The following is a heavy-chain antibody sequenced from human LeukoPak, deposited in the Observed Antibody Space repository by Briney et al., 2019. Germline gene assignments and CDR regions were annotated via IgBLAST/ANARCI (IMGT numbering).Heavy chain of an antibody. CDR3: ARSYYYDSSGYYDFDY. V-gene: IGHV3-48*01. D-gene: IGHD3-22*01. Sequence: GGSLRLSCAASGFTFCSYSMNWVRQAPGKGLEWVSYISSSSSTIYYADSVKGRFTISRDNAKNSLYLQMNSLRAEDTAVYYCARSYYYDSSGYYDFDYWGQGTLVTVSS. J-gene: IGHJ4*02. CDR1: GFTFCSYS. CDR2: ISSSSSTI.